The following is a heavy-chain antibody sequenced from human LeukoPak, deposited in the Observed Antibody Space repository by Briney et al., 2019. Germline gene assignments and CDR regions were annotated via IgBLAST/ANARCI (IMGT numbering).Heavy chain of an antibody. V-gene: IGHV1-18*01. D-gene: IGHD6-13*01. CDR3: VRDETSAAAPGY. CDR1: GYTFTPYG. CDR2: VSTSSDGT. Sequence: ASMKVSCKTSGYTFTPYGIAWVRQAPGQGLEWLGWVSTSSDGTNSAEKIQGRVTMTTDTSTSTAYMELRSLRSDDTAVYYCVRDETSAAAPGYWGQGTLITVSS. J-gene: IGHJ4*02.